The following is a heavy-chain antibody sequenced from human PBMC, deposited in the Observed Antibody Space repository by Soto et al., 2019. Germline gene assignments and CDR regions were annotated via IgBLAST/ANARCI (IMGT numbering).Heavy chain of an antibody. CDR2: INPNSGGT. Sequence: QVQLVQSGAEVKKPGASVKVSCKASGYTFTGYYMHWVLQAPGHGLEWMGWINPNSGGTNYAKKFQGWVTMTRDMSISKAYLELSRLRSDDTAVYYCARGIASAAARGMDVWGQGTTVTVSS. V-gene: IGHV1-2*04. CDR3: ARGIASAAARGMDV. J-gene: IGHJ6*02. D-gene: IGHD6-13*01. CDR1: GYTFTGYY.